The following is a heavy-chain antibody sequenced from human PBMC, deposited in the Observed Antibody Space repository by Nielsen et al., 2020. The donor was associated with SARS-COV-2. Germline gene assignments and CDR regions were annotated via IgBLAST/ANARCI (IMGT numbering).Heavy chain of an antibody. CDR3: AGLPTGSGYLDDY. J-gene: IGHJ4*02. V-gene: IGHV3-48*03. D-gene: IGHD3-22*01. Sequence: GGSLRPSCAPSGFSFSSYEMNWVRQAPGKALEWLSYIGGNGRNIFYADSVKGQFTISRDNTKNSLYLQMNSLRAEDTAVYYCAGLPTGSGYLDDYWGQGTLVTVSS. CDR2: IGGNGRNI. CDR1: GFSFSSYE.